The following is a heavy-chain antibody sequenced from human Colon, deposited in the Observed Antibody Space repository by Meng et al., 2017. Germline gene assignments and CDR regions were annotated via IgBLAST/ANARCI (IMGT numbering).Heavy chain of an antibody. J-gene: IGHJ4*02. D-gene: IGHD5-24*01. V-gene: IGHV1-2*06. Sequence: ASVKVSCKASGYTFTGYYMHWVRQAPGQGLEWMGRINPNSGGTNYAQKVQGRVTMTRDTSISTAYMELSRLRSDDTAVYYCARGGGRDGYKSALDYWGQGTLVTVSS. CDR3: ARGGGRDGYKSALDY. CDR1: GYTFTGYY. CDR2: INPNSGGT.